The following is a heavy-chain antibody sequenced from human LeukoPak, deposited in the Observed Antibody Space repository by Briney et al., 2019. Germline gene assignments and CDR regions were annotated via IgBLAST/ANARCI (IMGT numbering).Heavy chain of an antibody. J-gene: IGHJ5*02. CDR3: YPHYYGSGSLSWLDP. Sequence: PGGSLRLSCAPSGFIFSIYSMNWVRQAPGEGLEWLSSMSRRSDYIYYADPVKGRFTISRDNAKNSLYLQMNRLGVEDTAVYYCYPHYYGSGSLSWLDPWGQGTLVTVSS. CDR2: MSRRSDYI. D-gene: IGHD3-10*01. CDR1: GFIFSIYS. V-gene: IGHV3-21*01.